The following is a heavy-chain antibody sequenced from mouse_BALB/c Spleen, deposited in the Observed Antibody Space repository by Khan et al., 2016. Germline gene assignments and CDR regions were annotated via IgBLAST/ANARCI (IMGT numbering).Heavy chain of an antibody. V-gene: IGHV10-1*02. J-gene: IGHJ3*01. CDR1: GLTLNTYA. CDR3: VRDYDGGFAY. Sequence: EVQLVETGGGLVQPKGSLKLSCAASGLTLNTYAMNWVRQAPGKGLEWVARIRSKSKDYATYYDESVKDRFTISRDDSQNILYLEMNNLKTEDSAIYYFVRDYDGGFAYWGQGTLVTVSP. CDR2: IRSKSKDYAT. D-gene: IGHD2-12*01.